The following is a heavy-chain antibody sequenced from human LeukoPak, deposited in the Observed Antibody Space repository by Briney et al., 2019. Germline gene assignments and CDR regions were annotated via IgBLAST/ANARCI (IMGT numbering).Heavy chain of an antibody. CDR3: ARGQGSGSRLNYYYYYCMHV. Sequence: SETLSLTCAVYGGSFSGYYWSWIRQPPGKGLEWIGEINHSGSTNYNPSLKSRVTISVDTSKNQFSLKLSSVTAADTAVYYCARGQGSGSRLNYYYYYCMHVWGKGTTVTVSS. J-gene: IGHJ6*03. D-gene: IGHD3-10*01. V-gene: IGHV4-34*01. CDR2: INHSGST. CDR1: GGSFSGYY.